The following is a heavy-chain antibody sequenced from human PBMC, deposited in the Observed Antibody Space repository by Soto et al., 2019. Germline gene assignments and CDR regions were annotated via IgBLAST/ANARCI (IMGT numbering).Heavy chain of an antibody. J-gene: IGHJ4*02. V-gene: IGHV3-23*01. CDR1: GFTFNTFG. D-gene: IGHD6-13*01. CDR2: ISGSGRST. CDR3: AKDRDSFFRPAAGTDF. Sequence: EVQVLESGGGLVQPGGSLRLSCAASGFTFNTFGMNWVRQAPGKGLEWVSAISGSGRSTYYADSVKGRFTISRDNSKNMVYLQMTSLRVDDTAVYYCAKDRDSFFRPAAGTDFWGQGTVVTVSS.